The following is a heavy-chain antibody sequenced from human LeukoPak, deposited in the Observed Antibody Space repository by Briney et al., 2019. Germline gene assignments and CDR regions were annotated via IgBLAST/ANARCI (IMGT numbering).Heavy chain of an antibody. Sequence: GGSLRLSCAASGFTFSSYAMSWVRQAPGKGLEWVSAISGGGGSTYYADSVKGRFTISRDNAKNSLFLQMNSLGAEDTAVYYCARGGFRPVYWGQGTLVTVSS. J-gene: IGHJ4*02. D-gene: IGHD2-21*01. CDR3: ARGGFRPVY. CDR1: GFTFSSYA. CDR2: ISGGGGST. V-gene: IGHV3-23*01.